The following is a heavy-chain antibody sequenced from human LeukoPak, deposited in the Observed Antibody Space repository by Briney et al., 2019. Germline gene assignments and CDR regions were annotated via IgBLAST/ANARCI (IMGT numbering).Heavy chain of an antibody. CDR2: ISTGGGNT. CDR1: GFTFSSYT. Sequence: GGSLRLSCAASGFTFSSYTMSWVRQAPGKGLKWVSTISTGGGNTYYADSVQGRFTVSRDDSKNTLYLQMNSLRAEDTAVYYCAKDGGLWISAHWGDSWGRGTLVTVSS. D-gene: IGHD2-2*03. J-gene: IGHJ4*02. CDR3: AKDGGLWISAHWGDS. V-gene: IGHV3-23*01.